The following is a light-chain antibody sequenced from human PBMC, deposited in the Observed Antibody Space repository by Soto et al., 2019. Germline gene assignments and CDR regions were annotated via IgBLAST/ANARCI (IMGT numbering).Light chain of an antibody. CDR2: GAS. J-gene: IGKJ1*01. CDR1: QSVSSSY. CDR3: QQYNNWART. V-gene: IGKV3-20*01. Sequence: EIVLTQSPGTLSLSLGERATLSCRASQSVSSSYLAWYQQKPGQAPRLLIYGASSRATGIPDRFSGSGSGTEFTLTISSLQSADFAVYFCQQYNNWARTFGQGTKVGIK.